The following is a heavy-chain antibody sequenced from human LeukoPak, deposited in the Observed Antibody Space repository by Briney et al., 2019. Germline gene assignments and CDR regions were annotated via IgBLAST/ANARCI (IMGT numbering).Heavy chain of an antibody. V-gene: IGHV1-2*06. CDR2: INPNSGGT. J-gene: IGHJ4*02. D-gene: IGHD7-27*01. CDR3: ARLLSLGMSAAFDY. Sequence: ASVKVSCKASGYTFTGYYMHWVRQAPGQGLKWMGRINPNSGGTNYAQKFQGRVTMTRDTSISTAYMELSRLRSDDTAVYYCARLLSLGMSAAFDYWGQGTLVTVSS. CDR1: GYTFTGYY.